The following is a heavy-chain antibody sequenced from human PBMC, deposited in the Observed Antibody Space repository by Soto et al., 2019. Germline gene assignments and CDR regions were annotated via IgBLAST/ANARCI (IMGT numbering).Heavy chain of an antibody. Sequence: QVQLAQSGAEVKMPGSSVKVSCKASGGTFNSYTISWVRQAPGQGLEWMGRIIPILGISTYAQKFQGRVTNTADKSTSTAYMELSSLRSEDTAVYYCAVGATVVTPDYWGQGTLVTVSS. V-gene: IGHV1-69*02. J-gene: IGHJ4*02. CDR2: IIPILGIS. CDR3: AVGATVVTPDY. D-gene: IGHD1-26*01. CDR1: GGTFNSYT.